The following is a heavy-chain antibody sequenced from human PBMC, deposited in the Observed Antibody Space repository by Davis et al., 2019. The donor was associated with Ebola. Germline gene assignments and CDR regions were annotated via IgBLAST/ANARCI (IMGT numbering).Heavy chain of an antibody. J-gene: IGHJ4*02. V-gene: IGHV3-7*03. D-gene: IGHD2-15*01. CDR2: IKQDGSEK. CDR1: GFTFSSYG. CDR3: ARGGGKDY. Sequence: GESLKISCAASGFTFSSYGMHWVRQAPGKGLEWVANIKQDGSEKYYVDSVKGRFTISRDNAKNSLYLQMNSLRAEDTAVYYCARGGGKDYWGQGTLVTVSS.